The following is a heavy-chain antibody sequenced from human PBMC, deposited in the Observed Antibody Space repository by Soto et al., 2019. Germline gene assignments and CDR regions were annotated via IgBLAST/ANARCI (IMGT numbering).Heavy chain of an antibody. CDR3: ARGGAYIYGPQYD. CDR1: GFSFSGYW. J-gene: IGHJ4*02. Sequence: EVQLVESGGGLVQTGGSLRLSCATSGFSFSGYWIHWVRQAPGKGLVWVSHINGDGSSTNYADSVKGRFTISRDYAKNTLYLQMNSLRVEDTAVYYCARGGAYIYGPQYDWCQGTLVTVSS. D-gene: IGHD5-18*01. CDR2: INGDGSST. V-gene: IGHV3-74*01.